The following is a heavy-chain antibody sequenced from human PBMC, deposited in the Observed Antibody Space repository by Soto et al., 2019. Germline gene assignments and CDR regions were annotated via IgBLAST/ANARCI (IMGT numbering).Heavy chain of an antibody. CDR1: GFTFSSYA. CDR3: ARPQAVAGLTGAFDY. D-gene: IGHD6-19*01. V-gene: IGHV3-30-3*01. J-gene: IGHJ4*02. Sequence: QVQLVESGGGVVQSGRSLRLSCAASGFTFSSYAMHWVRQAPGKGLEWVAVISYDGSNKYYADSVKGRFTISRDNSKKTLYLQMNSLRAEDTAVYYCARPQAVAGLTGAFDYWGQGTLVTVSS. CDR2: ISYDGSNK.